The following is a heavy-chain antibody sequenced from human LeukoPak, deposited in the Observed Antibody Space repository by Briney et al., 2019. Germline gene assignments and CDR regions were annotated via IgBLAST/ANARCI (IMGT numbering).Heavy chain of an antibody. CDR2: IRKKPNSYTT. D-gene: IGHD3-10*01. CDR3: TRSGPYYPFDY. V-gene: IGHV3-72*01. J-gene: IGHJ4*02. CDR1: GFTFSDHY. Sequence: AGGSLRLFCAASGFTFSDHYMVWVRQAPGKGLEWIGRIRKKPNSYTTEYAASVKGRFTISRDDSKNSLYLQMNSLKTEDTAVYYCTRSGPYYPFDYWGQGALVTVSS.